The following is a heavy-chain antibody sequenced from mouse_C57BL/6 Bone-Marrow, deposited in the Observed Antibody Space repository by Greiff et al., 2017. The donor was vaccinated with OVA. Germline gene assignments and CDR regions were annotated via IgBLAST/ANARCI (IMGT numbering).Heavy chain of an antibody. CDR3: ARRGWLLLGCAY. J-gene: IGHJ3*01. Sequence: EVQLQESGGDLVKPGGSLKLSCAASGFTFSSYGMSWVRQTPDKRLEWVATISSGGSYTYYPDSVKGRFTISRDNAKNTMYLQMSSLKAEDTARYDGARRGWLLLGCAYWGQGTLVTVSA. D-gene: IGHD2-3*01. CDR1: GFTFSSYG. V-gene: IGHV5-6*01. CDR2: ISSGGSYT.